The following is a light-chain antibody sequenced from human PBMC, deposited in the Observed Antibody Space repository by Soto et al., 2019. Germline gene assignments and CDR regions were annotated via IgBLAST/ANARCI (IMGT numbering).Light chain of an antibody. CDR3: CSYAGSSTHVV. J-gene: IGLJ2*01. V-gene: IGLV2-23*01. CDR2: EGS. Sequence: QSALTQPASVSGSPGQSITISCTGTSSDVGSYNLVSWYQQHPGKAPKLMIYEGSKRPSGVSNRFSGSKSGNTAFLTISGLQAEDEADYYCCSYAGSSTHVVFGGGTKLTVL. CDR1: SSDVGSYNL.